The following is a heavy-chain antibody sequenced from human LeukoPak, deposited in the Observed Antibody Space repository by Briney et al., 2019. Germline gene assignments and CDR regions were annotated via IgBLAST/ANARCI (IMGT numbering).Heavy chain of an antibody. D-gene: IGHD2-21*01. V-gene: IGHV3-30*03. Sequence: GGSLRLSCAASGFTFSSYGMHWVRQAPGKGLEWVAVISYDGSNKYYADSVKGRFTISRDNSKNTLYLQMNSLRAEDTGVYFCAREESRFLDSWGQGTLVTVSS. CDR3: AREESRFLDS. CDR1: GFTFSSYG. CDR2: ISYDGSNK. J-gene: IGHJ4*02.